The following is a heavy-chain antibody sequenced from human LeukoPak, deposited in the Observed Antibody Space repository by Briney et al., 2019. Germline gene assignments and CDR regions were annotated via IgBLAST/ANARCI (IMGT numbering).Heavy chain of an antibody. J-gene: IGHJ3*02. CDR1: GYSFTSYW. CDR3: TRGSEQWLDAFDI. D-gene: IGHD6-19*01. Sequence: GESLKISCKGSGYSFTSYWIGWVRQMPGKGLEWMGIIYPGDSDTRYSPSFQGQVTISVDKSISTAYLQWSSLKASDTAMYYCTRGSEQWLDAFDIWGQGTMVTVSS. CDR2: IYPGDSDT. V-gene: IGHV5-51*01.